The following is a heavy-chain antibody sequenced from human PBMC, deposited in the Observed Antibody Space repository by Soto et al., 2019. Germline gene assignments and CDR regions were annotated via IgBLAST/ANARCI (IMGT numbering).Heavy chain of an antibody. V-gene: IGHV3-23*01. CDR2: LISSGEST. CDR3: AKDLHGSGWSFDQ. CDR1: GFTFSTQA. D-gene: IGHD6-19*01. Sequence: EVQLLESGGGLVQPGGSLRLSCSASGFTFSTQAMAWVRQAPGKGLEWVSALISSGESTDYPDSVKGRFTISRDNSKNTLYMQMNSLRADDPAVYYCAKDLHGSGWSFDQWGQGTVVTVSS. J-gene: IGHJ4*02.